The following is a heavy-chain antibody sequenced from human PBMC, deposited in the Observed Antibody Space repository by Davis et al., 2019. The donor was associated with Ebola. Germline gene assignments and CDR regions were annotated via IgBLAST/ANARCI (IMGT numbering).Heavy chain of an antibody. J-gene: IGHJ3*01. D-gene: IGHD6-13*01. V-gene: IGHV3-7*03. CDR2: IKEDGSEK. CDR3: ARDKAAAASFDAFDV. Sequence: GESLKISCVASGFTFNTYWMSWVRQAPGKGLEWVATIKEDGSEKSYVDSVKGRFTISRDNTKNSLYLQMNSLRAEDAAVYYCARDKAAAASFDAFDVWGQGTVVTVSS. CDR1: GFTFNTYW.